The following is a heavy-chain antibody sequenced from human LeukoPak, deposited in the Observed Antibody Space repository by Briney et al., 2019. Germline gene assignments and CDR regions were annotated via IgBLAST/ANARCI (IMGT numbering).Heavy chain of an antibody. Sequence: PSETLSLTCTVSGGSISSGGYYWSWIRQPPGKGLEWIGYIYHSGSTYYNPSLKCRVTISVDRSKNQFSLKLSSVTAADTAVYYCARDILGIKDYWGQGTLVTVSS. CDR1: GGSISSGGYY. J-gene: IGHJ4*02. CDR3: ARDILGIKDY. D-gene: IGHD7-27*01. V-gene: IGHV4-30-2*01. CDR2: IYHSGST.